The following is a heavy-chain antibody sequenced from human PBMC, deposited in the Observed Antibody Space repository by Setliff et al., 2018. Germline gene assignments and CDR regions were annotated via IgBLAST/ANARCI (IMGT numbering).Heavy chain of an antibody. D-gene: IGHD2-21*01. V-gene: IGHV3-7*03. CDR2: ISGDSEK. J-gene: IGHJ4*02. CDR1: GFTFSTYS. CDR3: ARDRAYSSFDY. Sequence: GGSLRLSCAASGFTFSTYSMSWVRQAPGKGLEWVSAISGDSEKYYLDSVKGRFTISRDNAKNSLYLQMSSLRAEDTAVYYCARDRAYSSFDYWGQGTLVTVSS.